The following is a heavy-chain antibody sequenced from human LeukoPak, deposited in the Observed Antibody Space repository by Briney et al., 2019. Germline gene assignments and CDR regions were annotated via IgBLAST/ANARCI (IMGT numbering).Heavy chain of an antibody. D-gene: IGHD3-3*01. J-gene: IGHJ5*02. CDR2: ISGSGGST. Sequence: GGSLRLSCAASGFIVSSNSMSWVRQAPGKGLEWVSAISGSGGSTYYADSVKGRFTISRDNSKNTLYLQMNSLRAEDTAVYYCAVLRFLEWPRGAFDPWGQGTLVTVSS. V-gene: IGHV3-23*01. CDR3: AVLRFLEWPRGAFDP. CDR1: GFIVSSNS.